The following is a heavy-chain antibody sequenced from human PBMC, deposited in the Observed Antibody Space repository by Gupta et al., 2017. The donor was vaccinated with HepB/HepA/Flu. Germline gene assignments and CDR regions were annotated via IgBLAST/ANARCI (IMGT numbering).Heavy chain of an antibody. D-gene: IGHD2-15*01. CDR3: TTIGRYCSGGRCYTGFFQD. CDR1: GFTFSHAW. Sequence: EVQLVESGGGLVKPGESLILSCAGSGFTFSHAWMNWVRQAPGKGLEWVGRIKSRFDGGTTDYAAPVAGRFSISRDDSKNTQYLQMNSLKTEDTAVYYCTTIGRYCSGGRCYTGFFQDWGQGSLVTVSS. J-gene: IGHJ1*01. V-gene: IGHV3-15*01. CDR2: IKSRFDGGTT.